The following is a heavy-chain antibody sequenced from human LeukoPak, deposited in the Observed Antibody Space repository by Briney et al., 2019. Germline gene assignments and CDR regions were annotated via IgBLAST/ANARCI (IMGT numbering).Heavy chain of an antibody. V-gene: IGHV4-59*12. D-gene: IGHD6-6*01. CDR2: IYYSGST. Sequence: PSETLSLTCTVSGGSISSYYWSWIRQPPGKGLEWIGYIYYSGSTNYNPSLKSRVTISVDTSKNQFSLKLSSVTAADTAVYYCARESSSAPDYYYYYYMDVWGKGTTVTVSS. CDR3: ARESSSAPDYYYYYYMDV. J-gene: IGHJ6*03. CDR1: GGSISSYY.